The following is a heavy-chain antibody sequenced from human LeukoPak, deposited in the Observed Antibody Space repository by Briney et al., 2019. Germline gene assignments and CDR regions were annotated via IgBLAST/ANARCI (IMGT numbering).Heavy chain of an antibody. V-gene: IGHV4-34*01. CDR3: ARGGRIQLWLGYYMDV. D-gene: IGHD5-18*01. J-gene: IGHJ6*03. CDR2: INHSGST. CDR1: GGSFSGYY. Sequence: SETLSLTCAVYGGSFSGYYWSWIRQPPGKGLEWIGEINHSGSTNYNPSLKSRVTISVDTSKNQFSLKLSTVTAADTAVYYCARGGRIQLWLGYYMDVWGKGTTVTVSS.